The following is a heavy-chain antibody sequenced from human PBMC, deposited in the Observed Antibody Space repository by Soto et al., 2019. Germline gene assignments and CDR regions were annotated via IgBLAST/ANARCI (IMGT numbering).Heavy chain of an antibody. D-gene: IGHD6-6*01. J-gene: IGHJ4*02. V-gene: IGHV3-33*01. CDR2: IWYDGSNK. Sequence: QVQLVESGGGVVQPGRSLRLSCAASGFTFSSYGMHWVRQAPGKGLEWVAVIWYDGSNKYYADGVKGQFTISRDNSKNTRYLQMNSLSAEITAVYYCARDPSEYSSSSNFVDYWGQGTLVTVSS. CDR3: ARDPSEYSSSSNFVDY. CDR1: GFTFSSYG.